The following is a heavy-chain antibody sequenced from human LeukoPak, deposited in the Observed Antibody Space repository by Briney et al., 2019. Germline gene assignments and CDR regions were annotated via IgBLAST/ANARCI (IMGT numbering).Heavy chain of an antibody. CDR3: ARDQEWLGPRNWFDP. CDR2: IYYSGST. Sequence: PSETLSLTCTVSGGSISSSSYYWGWIRQPPGKGLEWIGSIYYSGSTYYNPSLKSRVTISVDTSKNQFSLQLNSVTPEDTAVYYCARDQEWLGPRNWFDPWGQGTLVTVSS. CDR1: GGSISSSSYY. J-gene: IGHJ5*02. D-gene: IGHD6-19*01. V-gene: IGHV4-39*07.